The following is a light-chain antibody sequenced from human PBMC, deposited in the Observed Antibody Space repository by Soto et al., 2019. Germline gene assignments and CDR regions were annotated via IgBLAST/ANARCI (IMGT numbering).Light chain of an antibody. J-gene: IGKJ1*01. V-gene: IGKV1-5*01. CDR3: QHHNSYSQT. CDR2: GAS. Sequence: DIQLTQSPPTLSASVGDRVTITCRASQSIRYYLAWYQQMPGKAPKLLIYGASILQSGVPSRFSGSGSGTAFTLTISSLQPDDFTTYFCQHHNSYSQTFGQGTKGEIK. CDR1: QSIRYY.